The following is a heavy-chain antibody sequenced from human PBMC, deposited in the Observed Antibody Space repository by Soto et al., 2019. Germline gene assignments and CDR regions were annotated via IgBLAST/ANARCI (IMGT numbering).Heavy chain of an antibody. Sequence: PSETLSLTCTVSGGSISSYYWSWIRQPPGKGLKWIGYLYYSGSTNYNPSLKSRVTISVGTSKNQFSLKLSSVTAADTAVYYCARVDDYYDRWWFEPWGQGTLVTVSS. CDR3: ARVDDYYDRWWFEP. CDR2: LYYSGST. CDR1: GGSISSYY. D-gene: IGHD3-22*01. V-gene: IGHV4-59*01. J-gene: IGHJ5*02.